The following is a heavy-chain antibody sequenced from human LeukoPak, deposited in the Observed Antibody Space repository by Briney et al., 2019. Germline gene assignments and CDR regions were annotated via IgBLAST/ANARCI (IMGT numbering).Heavy chain of an antibody. CDR3: AVSIAAAGDDYYYFYGMDV. J-gene: IGHJ6*02. Sequence: ASVKVSCKASGYTFTGYYMHWVRQAPGQGLEWMGWINPNSGGTNYAQKFQGRVTMTRDTSISTAYMELSRLRSDDTAVYYCAVSIAAAGDDYYYFYGMDVWGQGTTVTVSS. CDR2: INPNSGGT. CDR1: GYTFTGYY. V-gene: IGHV1-2*02. D-gene: IGHD6-13*01.